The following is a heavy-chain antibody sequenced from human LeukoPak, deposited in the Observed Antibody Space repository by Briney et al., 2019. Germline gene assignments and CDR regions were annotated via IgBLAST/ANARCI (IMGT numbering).Heavy chain of an antibody. V-gene: IGHV3-74*01. J-gene: IGHJ4*02. CDR2: IDNGGSTT. CDR1: GFTFSTYW. CDR3: ARVRSDYSSSSPPDY. D-gene: IGHD6-6*01. Sequence: GGSLRLSCAASGFTFSTYWMHWVRQAPGKGLVWVSRIDNGGSTTLYADSVRGRFIISRDNAKNTLYLQMNSLRPEDTAIYYCARVRSDYSSSSPPDYWGQGTPVTVSS.